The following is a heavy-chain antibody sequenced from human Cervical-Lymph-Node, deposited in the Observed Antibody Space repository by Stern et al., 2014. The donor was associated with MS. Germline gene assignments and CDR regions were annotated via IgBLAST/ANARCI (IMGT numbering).Heavy chain of an antibody. CDR2: IRGCGTFV. J-gene: IGHJ4*02. CDR3: SREPRLTDY. Sequence: VQLVQSGGGLVKPGGSLRLSCVASGFSFSDHYMSWIRQAPGKGLECISYIRGCGTFVNYADSVKGRFTISRDNAKDSLYLQMDSLRAEDTAVYYCSREPRLTDYWGQGTLVSVSS. V-gene: IGHV3-11*01. D-gene: IGHD2-21*01. CDR1: GFSFSDHY.